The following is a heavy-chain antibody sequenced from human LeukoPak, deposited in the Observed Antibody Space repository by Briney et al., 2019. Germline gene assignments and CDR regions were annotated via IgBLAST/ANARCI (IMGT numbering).Heavy chain of an antibody. V-gene: IGHV3-30*02. D-gene: IGHD2-2*01. CDR1: GFTFSSYG. CDR3: AKDSTDQLLSYYYYYYMDV. CDR2: IRYDGSNK. J-gene: IGHJ6*03. Sequence: GGSLRLSCAASGFTFSSYGMHWVRQAPGKGLEWVAFIRYDGSNKYYADSVKGRFTISRDNSKNTLYLQMNSLRAEDTAVYYCAKDSTDQLLSYYYYYYMDVWGKGTTISVSS.